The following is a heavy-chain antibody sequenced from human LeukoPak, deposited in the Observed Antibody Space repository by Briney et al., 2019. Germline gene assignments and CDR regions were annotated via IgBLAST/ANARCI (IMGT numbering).Heavy chain of an antibody. CDR2: IYYSGST. CDR1: GGSISSSSYY. Sequence: SETLSLTCTVSGGSISSSSYYWGWIRQPPGKGLEWIGSIYYSGSTYYNPSLKSRVTISVDTSKNQFSLKLSSVTAADTAVYYCARVEPGSYYNPFDYWGQGTLVTVSS. V-gene: IGHV4-39*07. D-gene: IGHD3-10*01. J-gene: IGHJ4*02. CDR3: ARVEPGSYYNPFDY.